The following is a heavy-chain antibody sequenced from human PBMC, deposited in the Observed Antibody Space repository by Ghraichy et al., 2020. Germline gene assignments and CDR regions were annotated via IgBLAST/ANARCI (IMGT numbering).Heavy chain of an antibody. J-gene: IGHJ4*02. CDR1: GVSFTDHY. D-gene: IGHD3-10*01. V-gene: IGHV4-34*01. CDR2: YNHVGGV. Sequence: SCAVYGVSFTDHYWTWIRQSPGKGLEWIGEYNHVGGVKYNPSLSGRVTISLDTSKREVSLRVSPVSAADTAVYYCVTSRWFGIYPDFWGQGTLVTVSS. CDR3: VTSRWFGIYPDF.